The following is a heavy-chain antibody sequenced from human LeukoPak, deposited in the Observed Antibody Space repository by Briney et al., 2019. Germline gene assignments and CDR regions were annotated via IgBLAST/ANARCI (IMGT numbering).Heavy chain of an antibody. CDR2: IFSGGNT. D-gene: IGHD4-23*01. CDR1: GFTVSNHH. Sequence: GGSLRLSCGASGFTVSNHHMSWVRQTPGKGLEWVSVIFSGGNTYYTDSVKGRFTISRDNSKNTLYLQVNRLRAEDTAVYYCARDPRGDYGGVWGQGTTVTVSS. V-gene: IGHV3-53*01. CDR3: ARDPRGDYGGV. J-gene: IGHJ6*02.